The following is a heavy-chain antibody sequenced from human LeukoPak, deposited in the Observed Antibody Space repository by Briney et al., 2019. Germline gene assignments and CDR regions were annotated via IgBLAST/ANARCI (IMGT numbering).Heavy chain of an antibody. V-gene: IGHV3-30*02. D-gene: IGHD4-17*01. Sequence: GGSLRLSCAAAGLTFSTYGIHWVRQAPGKGQEWVAFIRYDGTNKWYADSVKGRFTISRDNTKNMLYLQMNSLRAEDTAVYHCAKDRDYGDYPSAYYYYMDVWGKGTMVTVSS. J-gene: IGHJ6*03. CDR1: GLTFSTYG. CDR2: IRYDGTNK. CDR3: AKDRDYGDYPSAYYYYMDV.